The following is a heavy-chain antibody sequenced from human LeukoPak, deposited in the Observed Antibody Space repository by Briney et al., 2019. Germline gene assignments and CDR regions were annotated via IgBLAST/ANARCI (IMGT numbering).Heavy chain of an antibody. V-gene: IGHV4-4*07. J-gene: IGHJ4*02. Sequence: SETLSLTCTVSGGSISSYYWSWIRQPAGKGLEWIGRIYTSGSTNYNPSLKSRVTMSVDTSKNQFSLKLSSVTAADTAVYYCARSPDGYKLTAYYFDYWGQGTLVTVSS. D-gene: IGHD5-24*01. CDR1: GGSISSYY. CDR3: ARSPDGYKLTAYYFDY. CDR2: IYTSGST.